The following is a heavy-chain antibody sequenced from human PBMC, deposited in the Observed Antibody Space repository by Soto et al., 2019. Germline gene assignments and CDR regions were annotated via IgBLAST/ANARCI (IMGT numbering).Heavy chain of an antibody. Sequence: SETLSLTCAVYGESFSVYYWSWIRQPPGKGLEWIGKIFHSGRTNYNPSLKSRVTISIDASKNQFSLNVISVTAADTGVYYCVRSLMDVWGKGTTVTVSS. V-gene: IGHV4-34*12. J-gene: IGHJ6*03. CDR1: GESFSVYY. CDR2: IFHSGRT. CDR3: VRSLMDV.